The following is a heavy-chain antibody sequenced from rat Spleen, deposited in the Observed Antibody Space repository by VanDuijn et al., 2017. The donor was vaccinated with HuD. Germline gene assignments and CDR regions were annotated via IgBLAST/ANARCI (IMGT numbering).Heavy chain of an antibody. V-gene: IGHV5S13*01. CDR1: GFTFSNYD. D-gene: IGHD4-1*01. CDR3: ARRGYNNYFFDY. CDR2: ISTGGGNT. J-gene: IGHJ2*01. Sequence: EVQLVESGGGLVQPGRSLKLSCEASGFTFSNYDMAWVRQAPTKGLEWIASISTGGGNTYYRDSVKGRFTISRDNAKNTQYLQMDSLRSEDTATYYCARRGYNNYFFDYWGRGVMVTVSA.